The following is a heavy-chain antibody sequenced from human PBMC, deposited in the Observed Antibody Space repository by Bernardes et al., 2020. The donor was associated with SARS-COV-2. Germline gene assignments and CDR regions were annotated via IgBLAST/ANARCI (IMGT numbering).Heavy chain of an antibody. CDR2: IYYSGST. D-gene: IGHD3-3*01. J-gene: IGHJ5*02. CDR1: GGSISSSSYY. V-gene: IGHV4-39*01. CDR3: ARQTASIVKRGGFGVVMYWGNWFDP. Sequence: SETLSLTCTVSGGSISSSSYYWGWIRQPPGKGLEWIGSIYYSGSTYYNPSLKSRVTISVDTSKNQFSLKLSSVTAADTAVYYCARQTASIVKRGGFGVVMYWGNWFDPWGQGTLVTVSS.